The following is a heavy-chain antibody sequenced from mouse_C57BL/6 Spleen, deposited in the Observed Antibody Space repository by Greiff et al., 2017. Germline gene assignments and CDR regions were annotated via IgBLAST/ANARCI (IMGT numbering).Heavy chain of an antibody. CDR2: INPSTGGT. CDR1: GYSFTGYY. CDR3: ARPPCFCGISSPYVDV. V-gene: IGHV1-42*01. D-gene: IGHD1-1*01. Sequence: VQLQQSGPELVKPGASVKISCKASGYSFTGYYMNWVKQSPEKSLEWIGEINPSTGGTTYNQKFKAKATLTVDKSSSTAYMQLQSLTSEDSAVYYCARPPCFCGISSPYVDVWGTGTTVTVSS. J-gene: IGHJ1*03.